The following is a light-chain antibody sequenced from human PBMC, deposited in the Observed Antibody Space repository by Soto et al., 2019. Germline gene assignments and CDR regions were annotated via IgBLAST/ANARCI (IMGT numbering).Light chain of an antibody. CDR3: QHYTDFHYT. Sequence: DIQMTQSPSTLSASVGDGVTITCRASQSIGSGLAWYQQKPGEAPKLLIYKATNLQTGVPSRFSGSGSGTDFSLTISSLQPVDSATYYCQHYTDFHYTFGQGTKVEI. J-gene: IGKJ2*01. CDR1: QSIGSG. CDR2: KAT. V-gene: IGKV1-5*03.